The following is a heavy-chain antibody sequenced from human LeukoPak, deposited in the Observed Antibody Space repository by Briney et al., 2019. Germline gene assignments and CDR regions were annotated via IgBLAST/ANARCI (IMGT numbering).Heavy chain of an antibody. CDR3: ASLRYYYGSWSYNWFDP. D-gene: IGHD3-10*01. J-gene: IGHJ5*02. CDR1: GYTFTRYG. Sequence: ASVKVSCKASGYTFTRYGITWVRQAPGQGLEWMGWISAYNGNTNYAQKLQGRVTMTTDTSTMTAYMELRSLRSDDTAVYYCASLRYYYGSWSYNWFDPWGQGTLVTVSS. CDR2: ISAYNGNT. V-gene: IGHV1-18*01.